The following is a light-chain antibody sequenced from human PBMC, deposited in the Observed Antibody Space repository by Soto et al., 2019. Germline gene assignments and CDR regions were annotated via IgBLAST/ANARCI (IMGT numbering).Light chain of an antibody. Sequence: VLTQSPGTLSLSPGERATLSCRASQSVSSNLAWYQQKPGQAPRLLIYGASTRATGIPARFSGSGSGTEFTLTISSLQSEDFAVYYCQQYNNWPRTFGQGTKVDIK. CDR2: GAS. CDR3: QQYNNWPRT. J-gene: IGKJ1*01. V-gene: IGKV3-15*01. CDR1: QSVSSN.